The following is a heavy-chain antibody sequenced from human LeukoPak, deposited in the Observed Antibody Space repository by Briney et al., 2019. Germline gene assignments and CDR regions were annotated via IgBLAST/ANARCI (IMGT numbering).Heavy chain of an antibody. J-gene: IGHJ4*02. CDR3: ARAPGGYSFDY. Sequence: SETLSLTGAVYGGSFSGYYWSWIRQPPGKGLEWIGEINHSGSTNYNPSLKSRVTISVDTSKNQFSLKLSSVTAADTAVYYCARAPGGYSFDYWGQGTLVTVSS. CDR1: GGSFSGYY. D-gene: IGHD3-10*01. V-gene: IGHV4-34*01. CDR2: INHSGST.